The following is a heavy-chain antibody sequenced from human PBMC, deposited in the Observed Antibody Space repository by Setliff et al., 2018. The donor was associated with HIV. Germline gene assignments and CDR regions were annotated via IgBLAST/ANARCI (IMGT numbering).Heavy chain of an antibody. CDR3: AKTNGENY. CDR2: IYASGST. Sequence: SETLSLTCTVSGGSINSGSYYWNWIRQPAGKGLEWIGHIYASGSTNYNPSLKSRVTMSVDTSKNQFSLTLTSVTAADTAVYYCAKTNGENYWGQGTLVTVSS. V-gene: IGHV4-61*09. CDR1: GGSINSGSYY. J-gene: IGHJ4*02. D-gene: IGHD3-10*01.